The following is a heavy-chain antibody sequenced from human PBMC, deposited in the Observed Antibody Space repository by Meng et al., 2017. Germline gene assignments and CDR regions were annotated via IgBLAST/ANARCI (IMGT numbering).Heavy chain of an antibody. Sequence: QVVQSGSESRKPGASVKVSCKASGYTLTSYAINWLRQAPGQGLQWMGWIDTKTGNPTYVPGFTGRLVFSLDTSVSTAYLQISGLKADDTAVYYCTRDGYSDCSRTSCFDSWGQGTLVTVSS. D-gene: IGHD2-2*01. J-gene: IGHJ4*02. V-gene: IGHV7-4-1*02. CDR3: TRDGYSDCSRTSCFDS. CDR1: GYTLTSYA. CDR2: IDTKTGNP.